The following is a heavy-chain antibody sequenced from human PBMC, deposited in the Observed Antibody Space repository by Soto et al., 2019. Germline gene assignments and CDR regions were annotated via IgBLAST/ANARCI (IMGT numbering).Heavy chain of an antibody. CDR2: IYHSGST. V-gene: IGHV4-30-2*01. J-gene: IGHJ4*02. CDR1: GGSISSGGYS. Sequence: SETLSLTCAVSGGSISSGGYSWSWIRQPPGKGLEWIGYIYHSGSTYYNPSLKSRVTISVDRSKNQFSLKLSSVTAADTAVYYCARVWGQVDFDYWGQGTLVTVSS. CDR3: ARVWGQVDFDY. D-gene: IGHD3-16*01.